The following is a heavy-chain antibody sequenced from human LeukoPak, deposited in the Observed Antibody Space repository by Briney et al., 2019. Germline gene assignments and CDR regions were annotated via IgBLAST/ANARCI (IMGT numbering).Heavy chain of an antibody. Sequence: PGGSLRLSCEVSGVTVSGYWMHWVRQAPGKGLVWVSRSKSDGSSTNYADSVKGRFTISRDSVKNTLYLQMNSLRAEDTAVYHCARSDWFDPWGQGTLVTVSS. J-gene: IGHJ5*02. CDR3: ARSDWFDP. CDR2: SKSDGSST. CDR1: GVTVSGYW. V-gene: IGHV3-74*01.